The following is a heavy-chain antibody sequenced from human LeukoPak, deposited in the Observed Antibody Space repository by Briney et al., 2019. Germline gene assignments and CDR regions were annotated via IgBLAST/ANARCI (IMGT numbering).Heavy chain of an antibody. CDR2: IWYDGNKK. Sequence: AGGSLRLSCAASGFTFSSYGMHWVRQAPGKGLEWVAVIWYDGNKKFYADSVKGRFTISRDNSKSTLFLQMNSLRAEDTAVYYCAKDQDSITEGHYGMDVWGQGTTVTVSS. V-gene: IGHV3-30*02. CDR3: AKDQDSITEGHYGMDV. CDR1: GFTFSSYG. J-gene: IGHJ6*02.